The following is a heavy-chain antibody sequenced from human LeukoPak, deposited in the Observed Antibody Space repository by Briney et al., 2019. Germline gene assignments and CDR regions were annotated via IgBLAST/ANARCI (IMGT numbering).Heavy chain of an antibody. CDR2: FDPEDGET. CDR1: GYTLTELS. V-gene: IGHV1-24*01. Sequence: ASVKVSCKVSGYTLTELSMHWVRQAPGKGLEWMGGFDPEDGETIYAQKFQGRVTMTEDTSTDTAYMELSSLRSEDTAVYYCATGIAAAGIQTTRFDYWGQGTLATVSS. CDR3: ATGIAAAGIQTTRFDY. J-gene: IGHJ4*02. D-gene: IGHD6-13*01.